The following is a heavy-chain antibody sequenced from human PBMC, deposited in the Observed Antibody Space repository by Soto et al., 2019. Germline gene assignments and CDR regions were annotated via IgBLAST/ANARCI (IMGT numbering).Heavy chain of an antibody. V-gene: IGHV4-31*03. CDR1: GGSISSGGYY. CDR3: ARTLVVVAATHDY. D-gene: IGHD2-15*01. J-gene: IGHJ4*02. Sequence: QVQLQESGPVLVKPSQTLSLTFTVSGGSISSGGYYWSWIRQHPGKGREWIGYIYYSGSTYYNPSLKSRVTISVDTSKNQFSLKLSSVTAADTAVYYCARTLVVVAATHDYWGQGTLVTVSS. CDR2: IYYSGST.